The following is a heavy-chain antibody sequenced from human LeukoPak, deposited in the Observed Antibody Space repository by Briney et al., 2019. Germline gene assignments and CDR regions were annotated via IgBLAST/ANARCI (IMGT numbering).Heavy chain of an antibody. CDR3: AGSAPYGYFDY. D-gene: IGHD3-10*01. CDR1: GFTFSSYS. CDR2: ITVSSSTI. J-gene: IGHJ4*02. V-gene: IGHV3-48*04. Sequence: GGSLRLSCAASGFTFSSYSMNWVRQAPGKGLEWVSYITVSSSTIYYADSVKGRFTISRDNAKNSLYLQVNTLRADDTAVYYCAGSAPYGYFDYWGQGTLVTVSS.